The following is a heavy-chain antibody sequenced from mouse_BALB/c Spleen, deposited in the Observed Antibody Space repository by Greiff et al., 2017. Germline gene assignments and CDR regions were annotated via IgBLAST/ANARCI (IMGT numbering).Heavy chain of an antibody. CDR3: ARQGYGSSYVDYFDY. CDR2: ISSGGSYT. V-gene: IGHV5-6*01. D-gene: IGHD1-1*01. Sequence: EVKLVESGGDLVKPGGSLKLSCAASGFTFSSYGMSWVRQTPDKRLEWVATISSGGSYTYYPDSVKGRFTISRDNAKNTLYLQMSSLKSEDTAMYYCARQGYGSSYVDYFDYWGQGTTLTVSS. CDR1: GFTFSSYG. J-gene: IGHJ2*01.